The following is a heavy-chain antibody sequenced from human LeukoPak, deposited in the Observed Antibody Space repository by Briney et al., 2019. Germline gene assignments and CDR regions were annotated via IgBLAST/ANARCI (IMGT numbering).Heavy chain of an antibody. D-gene: IGHD6-25*01. V-gene: IGHV5-51*01. CDR2: IYPGDSDT. Sequence: GESVKISCKGSGYSFTSYWIAWVRQMPGKGLEWMGIIYPGDSDTRYSPSFQGQVTVSADKSITTVYLQWSSLKASDTAMYFCARSDSATLNWFDPWGQGALVTVSS. CDR3: ARSDSATLNWFDP. CDR1: GYSFTSYW. J-gene: IGHJ5*02.